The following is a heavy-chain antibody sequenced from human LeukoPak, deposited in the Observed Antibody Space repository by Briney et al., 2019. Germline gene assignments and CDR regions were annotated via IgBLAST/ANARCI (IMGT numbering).Heavy chain of an antibody. CDR1: GFTFSSYS. Sequence: GGSLRLSCAASGFTFSSYSMNWVRQAPGKGLEWVSSISSSSSYIYYADSVKGRFTISRDNAKNSLYLQMNSLRAEDTAVYYCARESRYCSSTSCQFDYWGQGTLVTVSS. CDR2: ISSSSSYI. D-gene: IGHD2-2*01. J-gene: IGHJ4*02. CDR3: ARESRYCSSTSCQFDY. V-gene: IGHV3-21*01.